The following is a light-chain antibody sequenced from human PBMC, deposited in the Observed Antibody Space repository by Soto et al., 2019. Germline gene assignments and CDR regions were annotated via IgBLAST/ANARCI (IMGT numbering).Light chain of an antibody. J-gene: IGKJ5*01. CDR2: DAS. CDR1: QSVSSY. CDR3: QQRSNWVT. Sequence: DIVLTQSPATLPIYPGERATLSCRASQSVSSYLAWYQQKPGQAPRLLIYDASNRATGIPARFSGSGSGTDFTLTISSLEPEDFAVYYCQQRSNWVTFGQGTRLEIK. V-gene: IGKV3-11*01.